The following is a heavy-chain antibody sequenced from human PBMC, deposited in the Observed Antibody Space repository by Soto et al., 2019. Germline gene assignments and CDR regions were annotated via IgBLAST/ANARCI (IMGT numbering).Heavy chain of an antibody. J-gene: IGHJ6*02. D-gene: IGHD2-2*01. CDR3: AKDRHIYQSSAPYGMDV. Sequence: GGALRLSCAASGFTFSSYGRHWVRQAPGKGLEWVAVISYDGSNKYYADSVKGRFTISRDNSKNTLYLQMNSLRAEDTAVYYCAKDRHIYQSSAPYGMDVWGQGTTVTVSS. CDR1: GFTFSSYG. V-gene: IGHV3-30*18. CDR2: ISYDGSNK.